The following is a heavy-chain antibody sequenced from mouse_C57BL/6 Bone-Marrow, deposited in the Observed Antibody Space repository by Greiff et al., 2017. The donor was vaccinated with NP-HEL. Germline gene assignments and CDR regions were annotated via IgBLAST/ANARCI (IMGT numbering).Heavy chain of an antibody. V-gene: IGHV1-74*01. J-gene: IGHJ4*01. D-gene: IGHD1-1*01. CDR3: AMEGYRGSSSYYAMDY. Sequence: QVQLQQPGAELVKPGASVKVSCKASGYTFTSYWMHWVKQRPGQGLEWIGRIHPSDSDTNYNQKFKGKATLTVDKSSSTAYMQLSSLTSEDSAVYYCAMEGYRGSSSYYAMDYWGQGTSVTVSS. CDR1: GYTFTSYW. CDR2: IHPSDSDT.